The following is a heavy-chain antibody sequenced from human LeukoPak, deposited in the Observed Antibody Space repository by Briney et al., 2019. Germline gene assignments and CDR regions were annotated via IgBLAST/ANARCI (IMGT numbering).Heavy chain of an antibody. J-gene: IGHJ6*03. Sequence: SETLSLTCTVSGGSISSYYWSWLRQPPGKGLEWIGYIYYSGSTNYNPSLKSRVTISVDTSKNQFSLKLSSVTAADTAVYYCARDTYYCSSTSCPYYYYYMDVWGKGTTVTVSS. D-gene: IGHD2-2*01. CDR1: GGSISSYY. V-gene: IGHV4-59*01. CDR2: IYYSGST. CDR3: ARDTYYCSSTSCPYYYYYMDV.